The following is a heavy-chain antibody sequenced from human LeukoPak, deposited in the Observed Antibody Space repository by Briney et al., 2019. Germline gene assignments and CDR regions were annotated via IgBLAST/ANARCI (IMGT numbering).Heavy chain of an antibody. J-gene: IGHJ4*02. V-gene: IGHV3-7*01. Sequence: PGGSLRLSCAASGFTFRDNWMTWVRHAPGKGLEWVANIKQDGGEKYYVDSVKGRFTVSRENTRNPLFLQKNSLRADDTAVYYWASLSQRYLGDYAWHCWGQKTLVTLSS. CDR3: ASLSQRYLGDYAWHC. CDR1: GFTFRDNW. CDR2: IKQDGGEK. D-gene: IGHD4-17*01.